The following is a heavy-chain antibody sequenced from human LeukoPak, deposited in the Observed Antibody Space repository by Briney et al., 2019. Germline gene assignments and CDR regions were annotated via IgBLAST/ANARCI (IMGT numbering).Heavy chain of an antibody. D-gene: IGHD3-10*01. CDR1: GFTFSSYA. J-gene: IGHJ4*02. Sequence: GGSLRLSCAGSGFTFSSYAMTWVRQAPGKGLEWVSGISGSGDSTYYADSVKGRFTISRDNSKYTLYLQMNSLRAEDTAVYYCAKEPQGGSGTYFDYWGQGTLVTVSS. CDR2: ISGSGDST. CDR3: AKEPQGGSGTYFDY. V-gene: IGHV3-23*01.